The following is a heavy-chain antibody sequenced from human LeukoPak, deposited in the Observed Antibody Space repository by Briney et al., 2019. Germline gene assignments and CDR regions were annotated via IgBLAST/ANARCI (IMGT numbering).Heavy chain of an antibody. CDR3: ARGSETIFGVVIIGSYGMDV. J-gene: IGHJ6*02. D-gene: IGHD3-3*01. V-gene: IGHV3-30-3*01. Sequence: GGSLSLSCAASGFTFSSYAMHWVRQAPGKGLEWVAVISYDGSNKYYADSVKGRFTISRDNSKNTLYLQMNSLRAEDTAVYYCARGSETIFGVVIIGSYGMDVWGQGTTVTVSS. CDR2: ISYDGSNK. CDR1: GFTFSSYA.